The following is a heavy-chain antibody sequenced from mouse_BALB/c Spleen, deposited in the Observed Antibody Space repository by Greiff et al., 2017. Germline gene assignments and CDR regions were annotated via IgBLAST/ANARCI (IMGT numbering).Heavy chain of an antibody. CDR3: AIYYYGSSLFAY. J-gene: IGHJ3*01. CDR2: ISYSGST. D-gene: IGHD1-1*01. V-gene: IGHV3-2*02. Sequence: EVQRVESGPGLVKPSQSLSLTCTVTGYSITSDYAWNWIRQFPGNKLEWMGYISYSGSTSYNPSLKSRISITRDTSKNQFFLQLNSVTTEDTATYYCAIYYYGSSLFAYWGQGTLVTVSA. CDR1: GYSITSDYA.